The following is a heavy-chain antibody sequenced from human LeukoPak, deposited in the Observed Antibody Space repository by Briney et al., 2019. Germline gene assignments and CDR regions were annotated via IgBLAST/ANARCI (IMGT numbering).Heavy chain of an antibody. CDR2: IDGGRT. D-gene: IGHD5/OR15-5a*01. V-gene: IGHV3-23*01. CDR1: GFTFSSYS. J-gene: IGHJ2*01. Sequence: GGSLRLSCAASGFTFSSYSMNWVRQAPGKGLEWVSAIDGGRTYFEDSVKGRFTISRDNSKNTLYLQMNGLRAEDSAVYYCAREVYRFSVADLWGRGTLVTVSS. CDR3: AREVYRFSVADL.